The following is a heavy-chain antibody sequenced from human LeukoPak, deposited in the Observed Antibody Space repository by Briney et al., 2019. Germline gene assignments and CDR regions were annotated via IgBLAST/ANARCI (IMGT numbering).Heavy chain of an antibody. D-gene: IGHD3-10*01. CDR3: ARDGGKHLAGRYLDY. Sequence: SQTLSLTCTVSGGSISSGSYYWSWIRQPAGKGLEWIGRIYTSGGTDYNPSLKSRVTMSIDTSKNQFSLKVNSVTAADTAVYYCARDGGKHLAGRYLDYWGQGTLVTVSS. V-gene: IGHV4-61*02. CDR1: GGSISSGSYY. J-gene: IGHJ4*02. CDR2: IYTSGGT.